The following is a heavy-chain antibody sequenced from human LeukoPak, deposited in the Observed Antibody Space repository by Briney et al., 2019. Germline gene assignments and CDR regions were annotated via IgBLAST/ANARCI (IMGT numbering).Heavy chain of an antibody. D-gene: IGHD2-2*01. CDR1: GFTFSSYG. CDR2: IRSDGNIK. V-gene: IGHV3-30*02. J-gene: IGHJ4*02. CDR3: AKDLPAAYFDS. Sequence: GGSLRLSCAASGFTFSSYGMHWVRQAPGKGLEWVAFIRSDGNIKYYADSVKGRFTISRDNSKNTVYLQMSSLRPEDTAVYYCAKDLPAAYFDSWGQGTLVTVSS.